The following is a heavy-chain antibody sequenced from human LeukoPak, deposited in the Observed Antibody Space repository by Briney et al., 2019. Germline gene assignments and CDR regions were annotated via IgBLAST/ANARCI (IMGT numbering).Heavy chain of an antibody. Sequence: PGGYLRLSCAAAGFTFSSYWMSWVRQAPGKGLEWVANIKQDGSEKYYVDSVKGRFTISRDNAKNSLYLQMNSLRAEDTAVYYCARAEKVEYYDILTGYHYYYYYMDVWGKGTTVTVSS. CDR1: GFTFSSYW. D-gene: IGHD3-9*01. V-gene: IGHV3-7*01. CDR3: ARAEKVEYYDILTGYHYYYYYMDV. J-gene: IGHJ6*03. CDR2: IKQDGSEK.